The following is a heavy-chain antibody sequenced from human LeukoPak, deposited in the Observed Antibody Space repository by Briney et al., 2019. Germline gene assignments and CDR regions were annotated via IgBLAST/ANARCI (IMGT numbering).Heavy chain of an antibody. CDR1: GFTFSSYA. CDR2: ISGSGGST. Sequence: PGGSLRLSCAASGFTFSSYAMSWVRQAPGKGLEWVSAISGSGGSTYYADSVKGRFTISRDNSKNTLYLQMNSLRAEDTAVYYCAKDPHSSGWYRGYYFDYWGQGTLVTVPS. J-gene: IGHJ4*02. V-gene: IGHV3-23*01. CDR3: AKDPHSSGWYRGYYFDY. D-gene: IGHD6-19*01.